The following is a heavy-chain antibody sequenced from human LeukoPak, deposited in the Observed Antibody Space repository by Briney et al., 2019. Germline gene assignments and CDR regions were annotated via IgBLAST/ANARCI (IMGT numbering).Heavy chain of an antibody. V-gene: IGHV4-34*01. CDR2: INHSGST. Sequence: GSLRLSCAASGFTFSSYAMSWVRQAPGKGLEWIGEINHSGSTNYNPSLKSRVTISVDTSKNQFSLKLSSVTAADTAVYYCARGALLVVVPAALGQNWFDPWGQGTLVTVSS. J-gene: IGHJ5*02. CDR1: GFTFSSYA. D-gene: IGHD2-2*01. CDR3: ARGALLVVVPAALGQNWFDP.